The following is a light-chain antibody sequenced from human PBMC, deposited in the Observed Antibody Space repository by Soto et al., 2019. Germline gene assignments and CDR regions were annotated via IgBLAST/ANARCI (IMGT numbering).Light chain of an antibody. CDR2: GAS. J-gene: IGKJ4*01. V-gene: IGKV3D-15*01. CDR3: QQYSDWPT. CDR1: QSVSSN. Sequence: EIVMTQSPPTLSVSPGERATLSCRASQSVSSNLAWYQQKPGQAPRLLIYGASNRATGIPARFSGSGPGTEFTLTISSLQSEDFAVYYCQQYSDWPTFGGGTMVEIK.